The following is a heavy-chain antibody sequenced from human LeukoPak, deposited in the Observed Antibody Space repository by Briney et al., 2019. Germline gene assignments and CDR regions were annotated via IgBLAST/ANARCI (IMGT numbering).Heavy chain of an antibody. CDR3: AKDGGLWVSAHWGDS. CDR2: IKPDGSAG. Sequence: GGSLRLSCATSGFTFSSNWMSWVRHVPGRGLDWVANIKPDGSAGYYAASVKGRFTVSRDNSKNTLFLQMNSLRAEDTAVYYCAKDGGLWVSAHWGDSWGRGTLVTVSS. J-gene: IGHJ4*02. D-gene: IGHD7-27*01. V-gene: IGHV3-7*03. CDR1: GFTFSSNW.